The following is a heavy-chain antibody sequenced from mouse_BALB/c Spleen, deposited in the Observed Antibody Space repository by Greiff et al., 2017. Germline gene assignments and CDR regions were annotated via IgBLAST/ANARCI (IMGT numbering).Heavy chain of an antibody. J-gene: IGHJ4*01. V-gene: IGHV5-6-5*01. D-gene: IGHD2-14*01. CDR2: ISSGGST. Sequence: MLVESGGGLVKPGGSLKLSCAASGFTFSSYAMSWVRQTPEKRLEWVASISSGGSTYYPDSVKGRFTISRDNARNILYLQMSSLRSEDTAMYYCARGGNYAMDYWGQGTSVTVSS. CDR1: GFTFSSYA. CDR3: ARGGNYAMDY.